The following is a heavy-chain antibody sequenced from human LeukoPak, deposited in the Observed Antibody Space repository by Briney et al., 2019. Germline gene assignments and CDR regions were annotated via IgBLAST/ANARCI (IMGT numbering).Heavy chain of an antibody. V-gene: IGHV1-8*03. D-gene: IGHD6-13*01. CDR2: MNPNSGNT. CDR3: ARGLSIAAAGNYFDY. CDR1: GYTFTCYY. J-gene: IGHJ4*02. Sequence: SVKVSCKASGYTFTCYYMHWVRQATGQGLEWMGWMNPNSGNTGYAQKFQGRVTITRNTSISTAYMELSSLRSEDTAVYYCARGLSIAAAGNYFDYWGQGTLVTVSS.